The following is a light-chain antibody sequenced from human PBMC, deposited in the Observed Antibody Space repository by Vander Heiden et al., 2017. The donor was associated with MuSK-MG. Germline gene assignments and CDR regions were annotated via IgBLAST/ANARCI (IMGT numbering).Light chain of an antibody. CDR2: DAS. Sequence: ELVLTQSPATLSLSPGERATLSCRASQSVNTYLAWYQQKPGQAPRLLIYDASNRATGIPARFRGSGSGTDFTLTISSLEPEDFAVYYCQQRTNWPLTFGGGTKVEIK. CDR1: QSVNTY. V-gene: IGKV3-11*01. CDR3: QQRTNWPLT. J-gene: IGKJ4*01.